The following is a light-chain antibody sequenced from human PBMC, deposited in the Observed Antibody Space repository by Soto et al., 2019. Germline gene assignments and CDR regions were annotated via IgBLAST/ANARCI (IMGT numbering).Light chain of an antibody. CDR3: QQYNNWPPGEVT. CDR1: QSVSSN. J-gene: IGKJ3*01. V-gene: IGKV3-15*01. Sequence: EIVMTQSPATLSVSPRERATLSCRASQSVSSNLAWYQQKPGQAPRLLIYGASTRATGIPARFSGSGSGTEFTLTISSLQSEDFAVYYWQQYNNWPPGEVTFGPGTKVDIK. CDR2: GAS.